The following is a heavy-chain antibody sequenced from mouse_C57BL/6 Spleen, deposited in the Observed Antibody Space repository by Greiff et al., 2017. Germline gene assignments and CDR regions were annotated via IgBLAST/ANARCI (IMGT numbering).Heavy chain of an antibody. Sequence: QVQLQQSGAELVKPGASVKMSCKASGYTFTSYWITWVKQRPGQGLEWIGDIYPDSGSTNYNEKFKSKATLTVDTSSSTAYMQLSSLTSEDSAVYYCARRPRYYGSSYLDYWGQGTTLTVSS. D-gene: IGHD1-1*01. CDR3: ARRPRYYGSSYLDY. J-gene: IGHJ2*01. CDR2: IYPDSGST. CDR1: GYTFTSYW. V-gene: IGHV1-55*01.